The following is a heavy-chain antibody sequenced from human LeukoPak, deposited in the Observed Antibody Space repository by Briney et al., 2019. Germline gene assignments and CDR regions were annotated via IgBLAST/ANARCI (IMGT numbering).Heavy chain of an antibody. D-gene: IGHD3-10*01. CDR3: ARVMVRGVIVNNWFDP. V-gene: IGHV3-30*02. J-gene: IGHJ5*02. Sequence: GGSLRLSCAASGFTFSSYGMHWVRQAPGKGLEWVAFIRYDGSNKYYADSVKGRFTISRDNSKNTLYLQMNSLRAEDTAVYYCARVMVRGVIVNNWFDPWGQGTLVTVSS. CDR2: IRYDGSNK. CDR1: GFTFSSYG.